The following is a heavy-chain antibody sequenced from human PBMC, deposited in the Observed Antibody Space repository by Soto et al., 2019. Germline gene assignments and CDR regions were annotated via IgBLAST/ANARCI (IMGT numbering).Heavy chain of an antibody. CDR3: ARPIQYYFDTSAQSAWFDP. V-gene: IGHV1-69*13. J-gene: IGHJ5*02. D-gene: IGHD3-22*01. CDR1: GDTFSRYT. CDR2: IIPIFSTP. Sequence: SVKVSCKASGDTFSRYTISWVRQAPGQGLEWMGRIIPIFSTPNYAQKFQGRVTITADESTSTAYMELSSLRSEDTAVYYCARPIQYYFDTSAQSAWFDPWGQGTLVTVSS.